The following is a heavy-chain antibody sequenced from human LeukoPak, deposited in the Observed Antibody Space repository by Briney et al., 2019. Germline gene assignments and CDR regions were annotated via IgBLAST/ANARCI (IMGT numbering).Heavy chain of an antibody. V-gene: IGHV4-61*02. J-gene: IGHJ4*02. D-gene: IGHD2-21*01. CDR2: IYTSGST. CDR3: ASSAYCGGDCYSYYFDY. CDR1: GGSISSGSYY. Sequence: KPSETLSLTCTVSGGSISSGSYYWSWIRQPAGKGLEWIGRIYTSGSTNYNPSLKSRVTISVDTSKNQFSLKLSSVTAADTAVYYCASSAYCGGDCYSYYFDYWGQGTLVTVSS.